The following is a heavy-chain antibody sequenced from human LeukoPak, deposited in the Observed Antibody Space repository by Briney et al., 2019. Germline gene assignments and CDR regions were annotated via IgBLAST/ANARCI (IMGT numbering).Heavy chain of an antibody. CDR3: ATTTSPYGDYALISDY. Sequence: RASVKVSCKVSGYTLTELSMHWVRQAPGKGLEWMGGFDPEDGETIYAQKFQGRVTMTEDTSTDTAYMELSSLRSEDTAVYYCATTTSPYGDYALISDYWGQGTLVTVSS. CDR2: FDPEDGET. D-gene: IGHD4-17*01. V-gene: IGHV1-24*01. J-gene: IGHJ4*02. CDR1: GYTLTELS.